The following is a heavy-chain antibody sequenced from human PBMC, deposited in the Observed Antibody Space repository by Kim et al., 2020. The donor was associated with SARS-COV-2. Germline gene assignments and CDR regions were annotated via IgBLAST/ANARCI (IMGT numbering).Heavy chain of an antibody. Sequence: SETLSLTCTVSGGSISSSSYYWGWIRQPPGKGLEWIGSIYYSGSTYYNPSLKSRVTISVDTSKNQFSLKLSSVTAADTAVYYCARDPEHPYQLEDQWLVSASPVHWFDPWGQGTLVTVSS. CDR3: ARDPEHPYQLEDQWLVSASPVHWFDP. D-gene: IGHD6-19*01. V-gene: IGHV4-39*07. J-gene: IGHJ5*02. CDR1: GGSISSSSYY. CDR2: IYYSGST.